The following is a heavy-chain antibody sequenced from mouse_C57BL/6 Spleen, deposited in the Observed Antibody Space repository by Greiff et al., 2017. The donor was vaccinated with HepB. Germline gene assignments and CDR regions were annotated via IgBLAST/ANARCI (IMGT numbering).Heavy chain of an antibody. V-gene: IGHV14-2*01. CDR3: ARESYYSNYVWFAY. CDR2: IEPEDGET. D-gene: IGHD2-5*01. J-gene: IGHJ3*01. CDR1: GFNIKDYY. Sequence: VQLQQSGAELVKPGASVKLSCTASGFNIKDYYMHWVKQRTEQGLEWIGRIEPEDGETKYAPKFQCKATISADTSYNTAYLQLRSLTSEDTAVYYCARESYYSNYVWFAYVGQGTLFTVS.